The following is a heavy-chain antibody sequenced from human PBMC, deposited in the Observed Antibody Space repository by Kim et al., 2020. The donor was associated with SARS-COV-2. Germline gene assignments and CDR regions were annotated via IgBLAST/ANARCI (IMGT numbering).Heavy chain of an antibody. CDR3: ARDSSTTVTTGGMDV. V-gene: IGHV4-39*07. Sequence: SETLSLTCTVSGGSISSSSYYWGWIRQPPGKGLEWIGSIYYSGSTYYNPSLKSRVTISVDTSKNQFSLKLSSVTAADTAVYYCARDSSTTVTTGGMDVWGQGTTVTVSS. D-gene: IGHD4-17*01. CDR2: IYYSGST. J-gene: IGHJ6*02. CDR1: GGSISSSSYY.